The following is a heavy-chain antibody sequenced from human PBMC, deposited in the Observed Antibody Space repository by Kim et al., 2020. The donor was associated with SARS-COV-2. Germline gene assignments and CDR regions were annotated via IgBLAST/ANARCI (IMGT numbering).Heavy chain of an antibody. CDR2: INSDGSST. CDR3: AREFVVGAESYYYSIYV. J-gene: IGHJ6*01. Sequence: GGSLRLSCAASGFTFSSYWMHWVRQAPGKGLVWVSRINSDGSSTNYADSVKGRFTISRDNAKNTLYLQMNSLRAEDTAVYYCAREFVVGAESYYYSIYVWGPGGPVSVSS. V-gene: IGHV3-74*01. CDR1: GFTFSSYW. D-gene: IGHD2-15*01.